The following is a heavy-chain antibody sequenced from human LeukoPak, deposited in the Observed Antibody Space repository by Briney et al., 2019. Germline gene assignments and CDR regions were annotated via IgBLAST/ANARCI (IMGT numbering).Heavy chain of an antibody. D-gene: IGHD5-24*01. V-gene: IGHV1-69*13. CDR1: GGTFSSYA. CDR2: IIPIFGTA. CDR3: ASGTTDAYKYFDY. J-gene: IGHJ4*02. Sequence: SVKVSCKASGGTFSSYAISWVRQAPGQGLEWMGGIIPIFGTANYAQKFQGRVTITADESTSTAYMELSSLTSEDTAVYYCASGTTDAYKYFDYWGQGTLVTVSS.